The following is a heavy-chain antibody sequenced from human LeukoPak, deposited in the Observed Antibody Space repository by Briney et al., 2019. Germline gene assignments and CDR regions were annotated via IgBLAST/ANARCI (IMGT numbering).Heavy chain of an antibody. D-gene: IGHD6-6*01. V-gene: IGHV4-59*11. CDR1: GGSISSHY. J-gene: IGHJ6*03. CDR2: IYYSGST. Sequence: PSETLSLTCTVSGGSISSHYWSWIQQPPGKGLEWIGYIYYSGSTNYNPSLKSRVTISVDTSKNQFSLKLSSVTAADTAVYYCARRIAAPDVDYYYYYMDVWGKGTTVTVSS. CDR3: ARRIAAPDVDYYYYYMDV.